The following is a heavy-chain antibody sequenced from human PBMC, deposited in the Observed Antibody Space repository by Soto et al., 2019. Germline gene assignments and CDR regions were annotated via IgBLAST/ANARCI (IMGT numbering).Heavy chain of an antibody. J-gene: IGHJ6*02. CDR1: GGSISSSSYY. D-gene: IGHD3-3*01. CDR3: FLEWLSYYYYGMDV. V-gene: IGHV4-39*01. Sequence: SETLSLTCTVSGGSISSSSYYWGWIRQPPGKGLEWIGSIYYSGSTYYNPSLKSRVTISVDTSKNQFSLKLSSVTAADTAVYYCFLEWLSYYYYGMDVWGQGTTVTVSS. CDR2: IYYSGST.